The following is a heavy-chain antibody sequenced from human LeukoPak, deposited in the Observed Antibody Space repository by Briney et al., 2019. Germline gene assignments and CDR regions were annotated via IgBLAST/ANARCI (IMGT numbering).Heavy chain of an antibody. J-gene: IGHJ6*02. CDR2: INHSGST. CDR3: ARGAKVVVVAATPDYYYGMDV. Sequence: SETLSLTCAVYGGSFSGYYWSWIRQPPGKGLEWIGEINHSGSTNYNPSLMSRVTISVDTSKNQFSLKLSSVTAADTAVYYCARGAKVVVVAATPDYYYGMDVWGQGTTVTVSS. D-gene: IGHD2-15*01. V-gene: IGHV4-34*01. CDR1: GGSFSGYY.